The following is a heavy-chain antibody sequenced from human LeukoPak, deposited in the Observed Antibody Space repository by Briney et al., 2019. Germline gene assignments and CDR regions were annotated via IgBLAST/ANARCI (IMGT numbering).Heavy chain of an antibody. CDR2: TYHAGHI. CDR1: GGSISSENW. Sequence: PSETLSLTCGVFGGSISSENWWNWVRQPPGKGLEWIGETYHAGHINYNPSLKSRVTISMDKSKNQLYLKVTSVTAADTAVYYCARSTVTTGTNWFDPWGQGTLVTVSS. V-gene: IGHV4-4*02. D-gene: IGHD4-17*01. CDR3: ARSTVTTGTNWFDP. J-gene: IGHJ5*02.